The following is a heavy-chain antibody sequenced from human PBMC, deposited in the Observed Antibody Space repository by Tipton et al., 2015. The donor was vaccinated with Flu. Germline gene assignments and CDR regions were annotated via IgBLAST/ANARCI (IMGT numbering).Heavy chain of an antibody. D-gene: IGHD6-19*01. CDR3: AREGIGSGWDDWYFDL. CDR2: INQDGSAK. V-gene: IGHV3-7*01. Sequence: VQLVQSGGGLVQPGGSLRLSCAASGFTFSSVWVNWVRQAPGKGLEWVANINQDGSAKYYVDSVKGRFTISRDNAKNSLFLQMNSLRAEDTAIYYCAREGIGSGWDDWYFDLWGRGTLVTVSS. CDR1: GFTFSSVW. J-gene: IGHJ2*01.